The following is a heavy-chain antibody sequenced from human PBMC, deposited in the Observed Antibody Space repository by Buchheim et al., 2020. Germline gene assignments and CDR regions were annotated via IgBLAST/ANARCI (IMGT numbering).Heavy chain of an antibody. CDR3: ARHRDSTGYYAYYFDL. V-gene: IGHV4-39*01. Sequence: QVQLQESGPGLVKPSQTLSLTCTVSGGSISSNSYYWGWIRQPPGKGLEWIGSIYYRGSTYYNPSLKSRVTISLDTSKNKFSLRLSSVTAADTAVYYCARHRDSTGYYAYYFDLWGQGTL. CDR1: GGSISSNSYY. CDR2: IYYRGST. D-gene: IGHD3-22*01. J-gene: IGHJ4*02.